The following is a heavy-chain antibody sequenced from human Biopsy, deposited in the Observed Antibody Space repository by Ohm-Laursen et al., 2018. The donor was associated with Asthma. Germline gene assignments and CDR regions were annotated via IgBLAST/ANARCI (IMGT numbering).Heavy chain of an antibody. Sequence: ATVKISCKTSGYTFNSAGITWVRQAPGQGLEWMGWISVYNGNTKVAQKLLDRVTMITDTSTSTAYMELRSLRSDDTAVYFCARAVDYSHYYGIDVWGQGTTVTVS. CDR3: ARAVDYSHYYGIDV. D-gene: IGHD3-10*01. CDR2: ISVYNGNT. J-gene: IGHJ6*02. CDR1: GYTFNSAG. V-gene: IGHV1-18*01.